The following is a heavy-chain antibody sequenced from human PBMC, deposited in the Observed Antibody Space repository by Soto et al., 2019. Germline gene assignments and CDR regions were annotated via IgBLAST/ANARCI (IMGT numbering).Heavy chain of an antibody. D-gene: IGHD3-22*01. CDR3: VRENYDSSGGN. CDR2: INSDGTST. Sequence: EVQLVESGGGLVQPGGSLRLSCAASGFTFSSYWMHWVRQAPGKGLVWVSCINSDGTSTTYADSVKGRFTISRDNAKNTLYLQMNSLRAEDTAGYYCVRENYDSSGGNWGQGTLVTVSS. J-gene: IGHJ4*02. CDR1: GFTFSSYW. V-gene: IGHV3-74*01.